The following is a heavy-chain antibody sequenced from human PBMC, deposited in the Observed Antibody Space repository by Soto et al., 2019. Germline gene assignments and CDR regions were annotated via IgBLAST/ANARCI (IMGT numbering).Heavy chain of an antibody. CDR1: GFTFNDYY. D-gene: IGHD6-19*01. CDR2: INTLSTAI. J-gene: IGHJ4*02. V-gene: IGHV3-11*01. Sequence: PGGALRLSCKVSGFTFNDYYMTWIRQAPGKGLEWVAYINTLSTAIYYADSVKGRFTISRDNAKNSLYLQMNGLRAEDTATYYCARRSQWQLRPLDSWGRGTLVTVSS. CDR3: ARRSQWQLRPLDS.